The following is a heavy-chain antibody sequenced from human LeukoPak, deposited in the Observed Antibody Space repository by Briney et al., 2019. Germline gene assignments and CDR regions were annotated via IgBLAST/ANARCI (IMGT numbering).Heavy chain of an antibody. CDR1: GFTFSSYG. D-gene: IGHD4-17*01. CDR2: ISSSSSYI. CDR3: ARSMSTVTTRYFDL. V-gene: IGHV3-21*04. Sequence: PGGSLRLSCAASGFTFSSYGMHWVRQAPGKGLEWVSSISSSSSYIYYADSVKGRFTISRDNAKNSLYLQMNSLRAEDTAFFYCARSMSTVTTRYFDLWGRGTLVTVSS. J-gene: IGHJ2*01.